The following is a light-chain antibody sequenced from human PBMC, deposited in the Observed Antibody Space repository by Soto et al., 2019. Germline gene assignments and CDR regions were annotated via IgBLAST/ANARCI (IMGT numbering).Light chain of an antibody. CDR3: KQYNRYWT. CDR1: QSISTR. J-gene: IGKJ1*01. Sequence: DIQVTQSPSTLSASIGDRVTITCRASQSISTRLAWFQQKPGRAPKLLIYQASSLESGVPSRFSGSGSGTQFTLTISSLQPEEFATYYCKQYNRYWTFGQGTKVEIK. CDR2: QAS. V-gene: IGKV1-5*03.